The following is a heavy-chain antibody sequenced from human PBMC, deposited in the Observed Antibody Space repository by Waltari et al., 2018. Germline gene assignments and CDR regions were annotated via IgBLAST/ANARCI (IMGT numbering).Heavy chain of an antibody. J-gene: IGHJ2*01. V-gene: IGHV3-23*01. CDR2: IPGSGRGT. CDR1: GVNVSIYR. CDR3: AKADFGDPYWYFNL. Sequence: DVQLLESGGGLVQHGGSLRLSCAAYGVNVSIYRMAWVRQAPGKGLDWVSTIPGSGRGTAYADSVKGRFTISRDNSRNTLDLQMNTLRAEDTAIYFCAKADFGDPYWYFNLWGRGTLVTVSS. D-gene: IGHD4-17*01.